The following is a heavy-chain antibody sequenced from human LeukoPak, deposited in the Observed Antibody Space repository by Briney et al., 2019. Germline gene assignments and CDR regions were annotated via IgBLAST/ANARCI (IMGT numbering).Heavy chain of an antibody. CDR1: GLTFMSYW. CDR3: ARGYSSDY. CDR2: IKQDGSEK. V-gene: IGHV3-7*01. Sequence: PGGSLRLSCAASGLTFMSYWMSWVRQAPGEGLEWVANIKQDGSEKYYVDSVKGRFTISRDNAKNSLYLQMDSLRVEDTAVYYCARGYSSDYWGQGTLVTVSS. J-gene: IGHJ4*02. D-gene: IGHD5-18*01.